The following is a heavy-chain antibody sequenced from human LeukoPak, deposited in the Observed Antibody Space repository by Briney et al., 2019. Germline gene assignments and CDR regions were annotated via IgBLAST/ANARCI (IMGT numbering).Heavy chain of an antibody. CDR1: GFSFSSYT. CDR3: ARDLYHGNEIDY. Sequence: GGSLRLSCAASGFSFSSYTMNWGRQAPGKGLEWGSFIIVGSSYIKYADSVKGRFTIARDNAKNSLYLQMNSLRAEDTAVYYCARDLYHGNEIDYWGQGTLVTVSS. V-gene: IGHV3-21*01. CDR2: IIVGSSYI. J-gene: IGHJ4*02. D-gene: IGHD4-23*01.